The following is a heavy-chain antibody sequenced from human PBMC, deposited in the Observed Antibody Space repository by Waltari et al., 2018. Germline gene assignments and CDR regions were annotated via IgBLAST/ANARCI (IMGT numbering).Heavy chain of an antibody. CDR1: GFTLSNYW. CDR3: IRDYGSPY. CDR2: INKDGTET. J-gene: IGHJ4*02. Sequence: EAQQVESGGALVQPGGSLRLSCVVSGFTLSNYWMSWVRQAPGKGLEWVDNINKDGTETYYVDSVRGRFTISKDDAKNSVYLQMNSLKVEDTAVYYCIRDYGSPYWGQGTLVTVSS. V-gene: IGHV3-7*03. D-gene: IGHD6-19*01.